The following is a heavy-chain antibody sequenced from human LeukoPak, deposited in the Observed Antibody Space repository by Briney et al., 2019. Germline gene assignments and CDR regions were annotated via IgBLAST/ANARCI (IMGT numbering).Heavy chain of an antibody. Sequence: GALRLSCSASGFPFSSYSMHWVRQAPGKGLEWVSSISTTCDYIYYPDSLKCRFTITRDNPKNSLDLPMNRLRAEDGPGFYWARRATSERGYSYGLDYWGQGTLVTVSS. CDR3: ARRATSERGYSYGLDY. D-gene: IGHD5-18*01. CDR2: ISTTCDYI. J-gene: IGHJ4*02. CDR1: GFPFSSYS. V-gene: IGHV3-21*01.